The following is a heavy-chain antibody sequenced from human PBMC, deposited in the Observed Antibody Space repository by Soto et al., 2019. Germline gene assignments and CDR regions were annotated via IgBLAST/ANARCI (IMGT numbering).Heavy chain of an antibody. CDR2: IYYSGST. CDR1: GGSISSGGYY. CDR3: ARVVPLSYYYDSSIFDY. Sequence: QVQLQESGPGLVKPSQTLSLTCTVSGGSISSGGYYWSWIRQHPGKGLEWIGYIYYSGSTYYNPSLKSRVTISVDASKNQFSLKLSSVTAADTAVYYCARVVPLSYYYDSSIFDYWGQGTLVTVSS. J-gene: IGHJ4*02. D-gene: IGHD3-22*01. V-gene: IGHV4-31*03.